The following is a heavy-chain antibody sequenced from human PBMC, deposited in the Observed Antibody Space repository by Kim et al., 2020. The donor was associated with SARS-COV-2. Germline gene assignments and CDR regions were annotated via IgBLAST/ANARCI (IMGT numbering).Heavy chain of an antibody. Sequence: SETLSLTCAVYGGSFSGYYWSWIRQPPGKGLEWIGEINHSGSTNYNPSLKSRVTISVDTSKNQFSLKLSSVTAADTAVYYCARGRCSSTSCYTGGRWFDP. CDR1: GGSFSGYY. V-gene: IGHV4-34*01. CDR3: ARGRCSSTSCYTGGRWFDP. D-gene: IGHD2-2*02. CDR2: INHSGST. J-gene: IGHJ5*02.